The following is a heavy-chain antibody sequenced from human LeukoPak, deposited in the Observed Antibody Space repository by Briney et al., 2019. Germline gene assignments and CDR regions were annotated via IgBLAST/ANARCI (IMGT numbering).Heavy chain of an antibody. D-gene: IGHD1-1*01. J-gene: IGHJ5*02. CDR2: IIPIFGTA. CDR3: ALQAGNNWFDP. CDR1: GGTFSSYA. Sequence: ASVKVSCKASGGTFSSYAISWVRQAPGQGLEWMGGIIPIFGTANYAQKFQGRVTITADESTSTAYMELSSLRSEDTAGYYCALQAGNNWFDPWGQGTLVTVSS. V-gene: IGHV1-69*01.